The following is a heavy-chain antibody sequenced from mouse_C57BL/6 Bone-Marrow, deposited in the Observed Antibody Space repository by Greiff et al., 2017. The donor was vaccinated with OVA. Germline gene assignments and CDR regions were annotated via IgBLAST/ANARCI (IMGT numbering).Heavy chain of an antibody. J-gene: IGHJ1*03. CDR3: ASHRVWTRYFDV. D-gene: IGHD2-10*02. Sequence: QVHVKQPGTELVKPGASVKLSCKASGYTFTSYWMHWVKQRPGQGLEWIGNINPSNGGTNYNEKFKSKATLTVDKSSSTAYMQLSSLTSEDSAVYYGASHRVWTRYFDVWGTGTTVTVSS. V-gene: IGHV1-53*01. CDR1: GYTFTSYW. CDR2: INPSNGGT.